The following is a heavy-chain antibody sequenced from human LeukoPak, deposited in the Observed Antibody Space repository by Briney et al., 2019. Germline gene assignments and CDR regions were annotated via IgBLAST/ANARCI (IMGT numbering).Heavy chain of an antibody. CDR2: INGGNGDT. CDR3: ARGEVAQYFQH. J-gene: IGHJ1*01. V-gene: IGHV1-3*01. D-gene: IGHD1-26*01. Sequence: ASVKVSCKASGYTFTNHAMHWVRQAPGQRLEWMGYINGGNGDTKYSQNFQGRVTITKDTAATTAYIELTSLRSEDTAVYYCARGEVAQYFQHWGQGTRVTVSS. CDR1: GYTFTNHA.